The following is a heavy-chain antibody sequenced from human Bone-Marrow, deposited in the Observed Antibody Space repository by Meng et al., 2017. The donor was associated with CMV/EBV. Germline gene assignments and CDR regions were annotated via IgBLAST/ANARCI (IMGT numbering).Heavy chain of an antibody. J-gene: IGHJ4*02. Sequence: GESLKISCAASGFTFSSYAMHWVRQAPGKGLEWVAVISYDGSNKYYADSVKGRFTISRDNSKNTLYLQMNSLRAEDTAVYYCARVGLQLWGDFDYWGQGTLVTVSS. CDR1: GFTFSSYA. CDR2: ISYDGSNK. CDR3: ARVGLQLWGDFDY. D-gene: IGHD5-18*01. V-gene: IGHV3-30*04.